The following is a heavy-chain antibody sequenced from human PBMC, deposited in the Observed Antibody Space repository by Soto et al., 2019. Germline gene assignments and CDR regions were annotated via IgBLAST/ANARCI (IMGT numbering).Heavy chain of an antibody. J-gene: IGHJ3*02. V-gene: IGHV4-4*07. CDR3: ARRGEGSGWTHDAFDI. Sequence: PSETLSITCTYSVGSISSYYWSLIRQPAGKGLEWIGRIYTSGSTNYNPSLKSRVTMSVDTSKNQFSLKLSSVTAADTAVYYCARRGEGSGWTHDAFDIWGQGTMVTVSS. CDR1: VGSISSYY. CDR2: IYTSGST. D-gene: IGHD6-19*01.